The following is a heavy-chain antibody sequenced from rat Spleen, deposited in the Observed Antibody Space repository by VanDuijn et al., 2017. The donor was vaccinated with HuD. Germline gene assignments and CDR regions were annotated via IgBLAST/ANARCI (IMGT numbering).Heavy chain of an antibody. D-gene: IGHD4-3*01. Sequence: EVQLVESGGGLVQPGRSLKLSCAASGFTFSNYGMAWVRQTPTKGLEWVASISTGGGNTYYRDSVKGRFTVSRDNAKSSLYLQMTSLKSEDTATYYCARQDTSGYSNWFTYWGQGTLVTVSS. CDR3: ARQDTSGYSNWFTY. CDR2: ISTGGGNT. J-gene: IGHJ3*01. V-gene: IGHV5S13*01. CDR1: GFTFSNYG.